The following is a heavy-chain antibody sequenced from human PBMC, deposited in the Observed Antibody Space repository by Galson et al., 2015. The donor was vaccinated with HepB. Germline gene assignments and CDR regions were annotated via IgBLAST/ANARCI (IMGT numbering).Heavy chain of an antibody. CDR1: GFNFNYYA. Sequence: SLRLSCAASGFNFNYYAMHWVRQAPGMGLEYISGITNNGVGTNYADSVKGRFTISRDNAKNSLYLQMNSLRAEDTAVYYCARDSDYYDSSGTFDYWGQGTLVTVSS. J-gene: IGHJ4*02. V-gene: IGHV3-64*04. CDR3: ARDSDYYDSSGTFDY. D-gene: IGHD3-22*01. CDR2: ITNNGVGT.